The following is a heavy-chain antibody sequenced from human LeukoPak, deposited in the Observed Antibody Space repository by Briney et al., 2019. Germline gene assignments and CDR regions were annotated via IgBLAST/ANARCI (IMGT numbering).Heavy chain of an antibody. CDR3: ARGREFHRRSFDS. V-gene: IGHV5-51*01. J-gene: IGHJ4*02. Sequence: GESLKISCKASGYSFTNYWIGWVRQMPGKGLEWMGNIYPGDSDTRYSPSFQGQVTISADKSISTAYLQWSSLKAPDSAMYYCARGREFHRRSFDSWGQGTLLTVSS. CDR2: IYPGDSDT. D-gene: IGHD3-10*01. CDR1: GYSFTNYW.